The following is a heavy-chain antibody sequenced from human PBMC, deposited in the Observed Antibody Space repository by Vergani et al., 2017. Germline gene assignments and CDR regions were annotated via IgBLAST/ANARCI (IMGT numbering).Heavy chain of an antibody. J-gene: IGHJ6*02. Sequence: QVQLVESGGGVVQPGGSLRLSCAASGFTFSSYGMHWVRQAPGKGLEWLAFIRYDGSNKYYADSVKGRFTISRDNSKNTLYLQMNSLRAEDTAVYYCAKAILSITMVRGVITSNYYGMDVWGQGTTVTVSS. V-gene: IGHV3-30*02. CDR3: AKAILSITMVRGVITSNYYGMDV. D-gene: IGHD3-10*01. CDR1: GFTFSSYG. CDR2: IRYDGSNK.